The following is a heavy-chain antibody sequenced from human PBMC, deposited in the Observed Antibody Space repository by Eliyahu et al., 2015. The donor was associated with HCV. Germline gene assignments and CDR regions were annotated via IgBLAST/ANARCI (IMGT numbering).Heavy chain of an antibody. V-gene: IGHV3-21*01. Sequence: EVQLVESGGGLVKPGGSLRLSCAASGXTFRSYSMNWVRPGPGKGLGXVSSISSSSSYIYYADSVKGRFTISRDNAKNSLYLQMNSLRAEDTAVYYCARPSGYDVEGYGMDVWGQGTTVTVSS. D-gene: IGHD5-12*01. J-gene: IGHJ6*02. CDR1: GXTFRSYS. CDR3: ARPSGYDVEGYGMDV. CDR2: ISSSSSYI.